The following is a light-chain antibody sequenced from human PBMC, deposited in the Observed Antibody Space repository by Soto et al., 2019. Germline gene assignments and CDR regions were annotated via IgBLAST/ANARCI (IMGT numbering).Light chain of an antibody. CDR2: EVS. J-gene: IGLJ1*01. CDR1: SSDVGGYNY. Sequence: QSALTQPASVSVSPGQSITISCTGTSSDVGGYNYVSWYQQHPGKAPKIIIYEVSNRPSGVSNRFSGSKSGNTASLTISGLQAEYEADYYCNSYTSKSTGVFGPGTKLTVL. CDR3: NSYTSKSTGV. V-gene: IGLV2-14*01.